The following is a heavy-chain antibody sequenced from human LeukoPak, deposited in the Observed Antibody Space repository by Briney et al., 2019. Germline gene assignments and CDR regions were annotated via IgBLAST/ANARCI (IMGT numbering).Heavy chain of an antibody. CDR1: GDSISIGDYR. CDR2: IYYIGTA. V-gene: IGHV4-30-4*01. D-gene: IGHD3-16*01. Sequence: PSQTLSLTCTVSGDSISIGDYRWSWIRQSPGKGLEWIGYIYYIGTAYYNPSLRSRVALSADTSKNQFSLKLNSVTVADSAVNFCARARGDSPRIYYYMDVWGKGTTVTVSS. CDR3: ARARGDSPRIYYYMDV. J-gene: IGHJ6*03.